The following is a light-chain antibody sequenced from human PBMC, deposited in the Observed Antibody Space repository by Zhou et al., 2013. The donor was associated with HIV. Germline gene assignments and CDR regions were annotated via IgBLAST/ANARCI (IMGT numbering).Light chain of an antibody. J-gene: IGKJ4*01. CDR1: QSVNSN. Sequence: EIVMTQSPATLSVSPGERATLSCRASQSVNSNLAWYQQKPGQAPRLLIYGASTRATGIPARFSGSGSGTEFTLIISSMQSEDFAVYYCQQYNNWPPLTFGGGPRWRSN. CDR2: GAS. CDR3: QQYNNWPPLT. V-gene: IGKV3-15*01.